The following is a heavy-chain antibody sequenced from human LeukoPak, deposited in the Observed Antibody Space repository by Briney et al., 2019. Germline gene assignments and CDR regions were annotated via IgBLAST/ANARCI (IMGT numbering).Heavy chain of an antibody. CDR2: IYTSGST. D-gene: IGHD4-17*01. Sequence: PSETLSLTCSVSGGSISDYYWSWIRQPAGGGLEWVGRIYTSGSTNYNPSLRSRVTMSVDTSKNQFSLNLTSVTAADTAMYYCARDSNGDRAFDMWGQGTMVTVSP. J-gene: IGHJ3*02. CDR1: GGSISDYY. CDR3: ARDSNGDRAFDM. V-gene: IGHV4-4*07.